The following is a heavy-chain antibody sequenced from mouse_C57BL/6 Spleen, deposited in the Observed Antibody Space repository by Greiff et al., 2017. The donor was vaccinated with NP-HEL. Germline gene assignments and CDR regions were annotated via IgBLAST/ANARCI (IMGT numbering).Heavy chain of an antibody. CDR3: ARTYYYGSSGYFDV. CDR1: GYTFTSYW. V-gene: IGHV1-55*01. J-gene: IGHJ1*03. CDR2: IYPGSGST. D-gene: IGHD1-1*01. Sequence: VQLQQPGAELVKPGASVKMSCKASGYTFTSYWITWVKQRPGQGLEWIGDIYPGSGSTNNNEKFKSKAILTVDTSSSTAYMQLSSLTSEDSAVYYCARTYYYGSSGYFDVWGTGTTVTVSS.